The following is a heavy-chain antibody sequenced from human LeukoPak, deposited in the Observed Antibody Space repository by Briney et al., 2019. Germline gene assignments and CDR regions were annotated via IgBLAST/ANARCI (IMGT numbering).Heavy chain of an antibody. J-gene: IGHJ2*01. CDR3: TTGAYDILTGYYHWYFDL. V-gene: IGHV3-15*01. CDR1: GFTFSTYW. Sequence: GGSLRLSCAASGFTFSTYWMSWVRQAPGRGLEWVGRIKSKTDGGTPDYAAPVKGRFTISRDDSKNMLYLQMNSLKTEDTAVYYCTTGAYDILTGYYHWYFDLWGRGTLVTVSS. CDR2: IKSKTDGGTP. D-gene: IGHD3-9*01.